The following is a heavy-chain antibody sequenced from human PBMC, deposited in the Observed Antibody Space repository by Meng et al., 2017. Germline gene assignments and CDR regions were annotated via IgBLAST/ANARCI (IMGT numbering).Heavy chain of an antibody. CDR3: TTGIAMVRGVIISDH. D-gene: IGHD3-10*01. V-gene: IGHV3-15*01. J-gene: IGHJ4*02. Sequence: GESLKISCAASGFTFSNAWMSLVRQAPGKGLEWVGRIKSKTDGGKTDYAAPVKGRFTISRDDSKNTLYLQMNSLKTEDTAVYYCTTGIAMVRGVIISDHWGQGTLVTVSS. CDR1: GFTFSNAW. CDR2: IKSKTDGGKT.